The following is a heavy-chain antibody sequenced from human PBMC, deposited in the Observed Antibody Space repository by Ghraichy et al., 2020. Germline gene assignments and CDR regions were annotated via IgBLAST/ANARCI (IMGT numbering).Heavy chain of an antibody. V-gene: IGHV4-30-2*01. Sequence: SETLSLTCVVSGASIASGGYSWNWIRQTPGKTLEWMGYIYHSGNTLYNPSLKSRVTMSLDRSHSQFSLELTSVTAVDSAIYYCARGDPNYHYMDVWGKGRPVTVSS. CDR1: GASIASGGYS. CDR2: IYHSGNT. CDR3: ARGDPNYHYMDV. J-gene: IGHJ6*03.